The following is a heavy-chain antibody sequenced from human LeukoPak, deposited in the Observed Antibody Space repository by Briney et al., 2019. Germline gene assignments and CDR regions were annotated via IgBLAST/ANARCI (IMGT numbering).Heavy chain of an antibody. J-gene: IGHJ5*02. CDR1: GGSISRGENY. D-gene: IGHD3-10*01. CDR2: IHYSGNF. CDR3: AEGRGGS. V-gene: IGHV4-30-4*01. Sequence: SETLSLTCTVSGGSISRGENYWSWIRQPPEKGLEWIGNIHYSGNFNYNPSLESRVTISLDTSKNQFSLELNSVTAADTAVYFCAEGRGGSWGQGILVTVSS.